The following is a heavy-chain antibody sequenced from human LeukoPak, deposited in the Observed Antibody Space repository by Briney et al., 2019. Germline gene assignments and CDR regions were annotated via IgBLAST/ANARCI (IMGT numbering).Heavy chain of an antibody. Sequence: GRSLRLSCAASGFSFSRYAMHWVRQAPGKGLEWVAVIWYDGGNKYYADSVKGRFTISRDNSKNTLYLEMNSLRGEDTAVYYCASETGYWGQGTLVTVSS. J-gene: IGHJ4*02. CDR3: ASETGY. CDR1: GFSFSRYA. CDR2: IWYDGGNK. V-gene: IGHV3-33*01.